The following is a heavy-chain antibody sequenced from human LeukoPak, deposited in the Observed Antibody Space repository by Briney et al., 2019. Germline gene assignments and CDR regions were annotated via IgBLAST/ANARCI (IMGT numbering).Heavy chain of an antibody. CDR1: GVSFSDAY. CDR3: ARGPDVTARPCDT. D-gene: IGHD2-21*02. CDR2: ASHTGDLI. Sequence: SETLSLTCAVYGVSFSDAYWTWLRQTPEGGHEWIGEASHTGDLIGYNPSIRGRDPISVDSSKKQFSLRLTSATAAETGIYYCARGPDVTARPCDTWGAGTVVTVSS. J-gene: IGHJ5*02. V-gene: IGHV4-34*01.